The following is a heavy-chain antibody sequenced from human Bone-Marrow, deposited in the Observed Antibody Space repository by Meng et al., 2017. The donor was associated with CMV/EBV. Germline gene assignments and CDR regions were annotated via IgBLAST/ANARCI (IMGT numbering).Heavy chain of an antibody. CDR1: GFTFSSYA. CDR2: ISYDGSNK. V-gene: IGHV3-30-3*01. CDR3: ARDFN. Sequence: GESLKISCAASGFTFSSYAMHWVRQAPGKGLEWVAVISYDGSNKYYADSVKGRFTISRDNSKNTLYLQMNSLRAEDTAVYYCARDFNWGQGTLVTVYS. J-gene: IGHJ4*02.